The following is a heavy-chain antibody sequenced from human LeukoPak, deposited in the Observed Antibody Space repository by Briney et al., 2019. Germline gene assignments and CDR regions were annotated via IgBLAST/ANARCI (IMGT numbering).Heavy chain of an antibody. V-gene: IGHV3-20*04. J-gene: IGHJ4*02. D-gene: IGHD3-22*01. CDR1: GFTFDDYG. Sequence: PGGSLRLYCVASGFTFDDYGMGWVRQVPGKGLEWVSGTNWNGGSTGYADSVKGRFTISRDNAKNSLYLQMNSLRAEDTAFYYCARGTEVYYDSSSYYSYWGQGTLVTVSS. CDR3: ARGTEVYYDSSSYYSY. CDR2: TNWNGGST.